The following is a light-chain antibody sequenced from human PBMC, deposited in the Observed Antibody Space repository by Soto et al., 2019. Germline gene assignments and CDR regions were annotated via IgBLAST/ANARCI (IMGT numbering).Light chain of an antibody. CDR2: NTY. CDR1: SSNIGSHT. J-gene: IGLJ3*02. Sequence: QSVLTQPPSASGTPGQRVTISCSGSSSNIGSHTVNWYQQLPGTAPWLLIYNTYYRPSGVPDRFSGSKSGTSASLAISGLQSEDEADYYCAAWDDSLNGVVFGGGTKVTVL. CDR3: AAWDDSLNGVV. V-gene: IGLV1-44*01.